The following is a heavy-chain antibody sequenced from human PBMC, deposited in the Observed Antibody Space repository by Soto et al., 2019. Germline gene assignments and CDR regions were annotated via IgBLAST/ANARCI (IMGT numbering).Heavy chain of an antibody. D-gene: IGHD4-4*01. CDR3: ARHSNSRFSYGMDG. V-gene: IGHV5-51*01. CDR2: IYPGDSDT. CDR1: GYSFTSYC. Sequence: GESLKISCKGSGYSFTSYCIGWVRQMPGKGLEWMALIYPGDSDTRYSPSFQGQVTISAAKSISTAYLQWSSLTASDTAMYYWARHSNSRFSYGMDGSGQGTTVTVSS. J-gene: IGHJ6*02.